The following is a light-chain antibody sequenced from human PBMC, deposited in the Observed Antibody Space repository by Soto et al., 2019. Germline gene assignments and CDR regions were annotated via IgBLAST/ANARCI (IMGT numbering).Light chain of an antibody. CDR2: AAS. CDR3: QQTYSTPYT. Sequence: DIQMTQSPSSLSASVGDRVTITCRASQSSSSFLNWYQHKPGKAPELLIYAASNLQSAVPSRFSGSGSGTAFTLTISSLQPEDCATYYCQQTYSTPYTVGQGTKREIK. V-gene: IGKV1-39*01. J-gene: IGKJ2*01. CDR1: QSSSSF.